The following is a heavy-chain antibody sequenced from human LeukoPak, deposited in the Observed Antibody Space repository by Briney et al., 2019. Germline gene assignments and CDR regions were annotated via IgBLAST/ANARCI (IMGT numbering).Heavy chain of an antibody. Sequence: PGGSLRLSCAASGFTFSSYAMHWVRQAPGKGLEWVAVISYDGSNKYYADSVKGRFTISRDNSKNTLYLQMNSLRAEDTAVYYCARDLDVYVVVGGYWGQGTLVTVSS. D-gene: IGHD1-26*01. V-gene: IGHV3-30-3*01. CDR2: ISYDGSNK. CDR1: GFTFSSYA. J-gene: IGHJ4*02. CDR3: ARDLDVYVVVGGY.